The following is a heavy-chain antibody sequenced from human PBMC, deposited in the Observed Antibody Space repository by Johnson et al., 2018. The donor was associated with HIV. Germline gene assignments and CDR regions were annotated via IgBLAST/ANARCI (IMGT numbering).Heavy chain of an antibody. CDR1: GFTFDDYA. CDR3: AKPQLLADDIFNF. V-gene: IGHV3-74*02. CDR2: INSDGRST. D-gene: IGHD6-19*01. Sequence: VQLVESGGVVVQPGGSLRLSCAASGFTFDDYAMHWVRQAPGKGLEWVSRINSDGRSTSYADSVKGRFTISRDNAKNTLYLQMDNLGAEDTAVYYCAKPQLLADDIFNFWGQGTMVIVSS. J-gene: IGHJ3*01.